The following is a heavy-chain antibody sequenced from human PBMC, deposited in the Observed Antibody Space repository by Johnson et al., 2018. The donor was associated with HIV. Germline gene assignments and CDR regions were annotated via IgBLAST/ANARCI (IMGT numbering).Heavy chain of an antibody. V-gene: IGHV3-30*03. D-gene: IGHD4-23*01. CDR2: ISYDGSKR. CDR1: GFSFSSYG. CDR3: ASGEDYGGNYGALDI. Sequence: VQLVESGGGVVQPGRSLRVSCAASGFSFSSYGMHWVRKAPGKGLEWVAVISYDGSKRYYADSVRGRFTISRDNSKNTLYLQVNGLRVEDTAVFYCASGEDYGGNYGALDIWGQGTMVTVSS. J-gene: IGHJ3*02.